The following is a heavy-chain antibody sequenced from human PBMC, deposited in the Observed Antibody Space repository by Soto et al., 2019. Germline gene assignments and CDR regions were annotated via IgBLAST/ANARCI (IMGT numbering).Heavy chain of an antibody. CDR2: IYYRGNT. CDR3: ARLEGLATISYYFDF. V-gene: IGHV4-39*01. CDR1: GDSINSDKYY. D-gene: IGHD3-9*01. J-gene: IGHJ4*02. Sequence: QLQLQESGPGLVKPSETLSLTCSVSGDSINSDKYYWGWLRQPPGKGLEWIGSIYYRGNTYYNPSLQTRVTRSLDKSKSQFSLKLNSVTAADSAVYFCARLEGLATISYYFDFWGQGALVTVSS.